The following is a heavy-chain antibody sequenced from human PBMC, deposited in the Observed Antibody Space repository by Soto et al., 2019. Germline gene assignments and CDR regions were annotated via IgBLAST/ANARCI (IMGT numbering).Heavy chain of an antibody. V-gene: IGHV3-9*01. Sequence: GGSLRLSWAAAGFPFSSYSRNWVRQAPGKGLEWVSGISWNSGSIGYADSVKGRFTISRDNAKNSLYLQMNSLRAEDTALYYCAKSLEEGYYDSSGYGPLGYWGQGTLVTVSS. CDR2: ISWNSGSI. D-gene: IGHD3-22*01. CDR3: AKSLEEGYYDSSGYGPLGY. J-gene: IGHJ4*02. CDR1: GFPFSSYS.